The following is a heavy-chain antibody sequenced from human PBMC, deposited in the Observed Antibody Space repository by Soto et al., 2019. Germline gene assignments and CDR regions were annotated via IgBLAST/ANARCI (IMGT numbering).Heavy chain of an antibody. V-gene: IGHV1-69*12. J-gene: IGHJ6*02. Sequence: QVQLVQSGAEVKKPGSSVKVSCKASGGTFSSYAISWVRQAPGQGLEWMGGIIPIFGTANYAQKFQGRVTITADESTSTAYMELSSLRSEYTAVYYCARAVRRSSYMAYYYGMDVWGQGSTVTVSS. CDR2: IIPIFGTA. D-gene: IGHD3-10*01. CDR3: ARAVRRSSYMAYYYGMDV. CDR1: GGTFSSYA.